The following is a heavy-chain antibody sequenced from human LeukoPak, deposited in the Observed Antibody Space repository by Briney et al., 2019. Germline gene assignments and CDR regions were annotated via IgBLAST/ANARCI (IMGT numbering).Heavy chain of an antibody. V-gene: IGHV3-30*04. D-gene: IGHD6-19*01. Sequence: GGALRLSCAASGFTFSSYPMHWVRQTPGKGLEWVAFISSDRRNEYYADSVKGRFTISRDNSRNTLYLQMNSLRAEDTAVYYCARDKEAVAGPFDYWGQGTLVTVSS. CDR3: ARDKEAVAGPFDY. CDR1: GFTFSSYP. CDR2: ISSDRRNE. J-gene: IGHJ4*02.